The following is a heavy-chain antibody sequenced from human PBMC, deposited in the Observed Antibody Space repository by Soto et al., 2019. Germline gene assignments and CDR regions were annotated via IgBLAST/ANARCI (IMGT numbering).Heavy chain of an antibody. J-gene: IGHJ4*02. V-gene: IGHV4-59*01. CDR1: GGSTRSTC. D-gene: IGHD3-22*01. CDR3: ARATYFYDSSRYLGHYFLDF. CDR2: ICYGGST. Sequence: QVQLQESGPGLVKPSETLSLTCSFSGGSTRSTCWTWIRQPPGKGLEWIGYICYGGSTDYNPSLQSRVTISADMSKNQFSLKVTSVTAADTAVYYCARATYFYDSSRYLGHYFLDFWGQGKPVAVSS.